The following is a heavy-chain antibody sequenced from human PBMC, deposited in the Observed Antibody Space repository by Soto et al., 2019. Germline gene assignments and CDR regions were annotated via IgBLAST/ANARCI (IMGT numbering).Heavy chain of an antibody. CDR1: GGSISSYY. CDR2: IYYSGST. J-gene: IGHJ5*02. V-gene: IGHV4-59*01. CDR3: ARYDFWSGHYNWFDP. D-gene: IGHD3-3*01. Sequence: ASETLSLTCTVSGGSISSYYWSWIRQPPGKGLEWIGYIYYSGSTNYNPSLKSRVTISVDTSKNQFSLKLSSVTAADTAVYYCARYDFWSGHYNWFDPWGQGTLVTVSS.